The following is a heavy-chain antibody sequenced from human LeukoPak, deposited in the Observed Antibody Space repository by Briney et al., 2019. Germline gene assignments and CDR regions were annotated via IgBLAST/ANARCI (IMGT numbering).Heavy chain of an antibody. CDR1: GGSISSGSYY. V-gene: IGHV4-61*02. CDR3: ARADRITGTDFDY. J-gene: IGHJ4*02. CDR2: IYTSGST. D-gene: IGHD1-20*01. Sequence: SETLSLTCTVSGGSISSGSYYWSWIRQPAGKGLEWIGRIYTSGSTNYNPSLKSRVTISVDTSKNQFSLKLSSVTAAVTAVYYCARADRITGTDFDYWGQGTLVTVSS.